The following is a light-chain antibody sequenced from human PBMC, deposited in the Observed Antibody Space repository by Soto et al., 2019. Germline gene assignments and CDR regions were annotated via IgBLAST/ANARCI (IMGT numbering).Light chain of an antibody. CDR1: QSISSY. J-gene: IGKJ2*01. V-gene: IGKV1-39*01. CDR2: AAS. CDR3: QQSYCTSFS. Sequence: DIQMTQSPSSLSASVGDRVTITCRASQSISSYLNWSQQNPGKAPKLLLYAASSFQSWVPSRLSGSGSGPDFTVTFSSLQTEDFATYDCQQSYCTSFSFDHGTTLAIK.